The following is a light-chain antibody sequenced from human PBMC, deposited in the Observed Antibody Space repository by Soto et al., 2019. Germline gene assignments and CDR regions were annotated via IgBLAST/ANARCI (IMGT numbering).Light chain of an antibody. J-gene: IGLJ1*01. CDR3: QVWDNTNDHPVYV. Sequence: SYELTQPPSVSVAPGQTASITCGGSNIGSKSVQWYRQKPGQAPLLVVNDDSDRPSGIPERFSGSSSGNTATLTISRVEAGDEADYYCQVWDNTNDHPVYVFGTGTKLTVL. CDR2: DDS. V-gene: IGLV3-21*02. CDR1: NIGSKS.